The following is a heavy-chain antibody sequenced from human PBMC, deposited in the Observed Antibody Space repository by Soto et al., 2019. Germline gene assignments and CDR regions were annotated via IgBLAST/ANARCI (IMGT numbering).Heavy chain of an antibody. D-gene: IGHD3-22*01. V-gene: IGHV1-8*01. Sequence: ASVKVSCKASGYAFTSYDINWVRQATGQGLEWMGWMNPNSGNTGYAQKFQGRVTMTRNTSISTAYMELSSLRSKDTAVYYCARVLEYYYDSSVPYAFDIWGQGTMVTVSS. CDR3: ARVLEYYYDSSVPYAFDI. J-gene: IGHJ3*02. CDR2: MNPNSGNT. CDR1: GYAFTSYD.